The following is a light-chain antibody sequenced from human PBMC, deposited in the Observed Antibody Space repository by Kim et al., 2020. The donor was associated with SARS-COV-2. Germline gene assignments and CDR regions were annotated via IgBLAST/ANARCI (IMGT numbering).Light chain of an antibody. CDR1: QSITNF. CDR2: AAS. Sequence: DIQMTQSPSSLSASVGDRVTITYRASQSITNFLTWYQQKPGKAPKLLIYAASSLHSGVPSRFSGSGSGTDFTLTISSLQPDDFASYYCQQYYYSPLTFGGGTKVDIK. V-gene: IGKV1-39*01. J-gene: IGKJ4*01. CDR3: QQYYYSPLT.